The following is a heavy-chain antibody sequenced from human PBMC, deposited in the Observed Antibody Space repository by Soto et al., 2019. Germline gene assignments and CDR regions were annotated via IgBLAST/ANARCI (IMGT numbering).Heavy chain of an antibody. CDR3: AKDLYQWLDPSFDY. Sequence: EVQLLESGGGLIQPGGSLRLSCAASGFTFSSYAMSWVRQAPGRGLEWVSTISFSGGSTYYADSVKGRFTISRDHSKNTLYLQMNSLRAEDTAVYYCAKDLYQWLDPSFDYWGQGTLVTVSS. CDR2: ISFSGGST. CDR1: GFTFSSYA. J-gene: IGHJ4*02. D-gene: IGHD6-19*01. V-gene: IGHV3-23*01.